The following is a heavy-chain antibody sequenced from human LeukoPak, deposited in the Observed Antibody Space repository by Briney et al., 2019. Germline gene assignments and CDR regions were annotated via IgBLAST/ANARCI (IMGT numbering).Heavy chain of an antibody. CDR1: GFTFSSYA. J-gene: IGHJ4*02. CDR2: ISSNGGST. CDR3: ARVGGSGSYSYFDY. V-gene: IGHV3-64*01. D-gene: IGHD3-10*01. Sequence: GGSLRLSCAASGFTFSSYAMSWVRQAPGKGLEYVSAISSNGGSTYYANSVKGRFTISRDNSKNTLHLQMGSLRAEDMAVYYCARVGGSGSYSYFDYWGQGALVTVSS.